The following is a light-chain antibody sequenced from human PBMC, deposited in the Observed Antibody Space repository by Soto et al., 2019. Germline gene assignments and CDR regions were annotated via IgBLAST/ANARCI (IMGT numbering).Light chain of an antibody. V-gene: IGKV3-20*01. CDR2: GAS. Sequence: EIVLTQSPGTLSLSPGERATLSCRASQSVSSSYLAWYQQTPGKAPRLLIYGASSRATGIPDRFSGSGSASDFTLTISRLEPEDVAVYYCQQHGTFGQGTKVDIK. CDR1: QSVSSSY. CDR3: QQHGT. J-gene: IGKJ1*01.